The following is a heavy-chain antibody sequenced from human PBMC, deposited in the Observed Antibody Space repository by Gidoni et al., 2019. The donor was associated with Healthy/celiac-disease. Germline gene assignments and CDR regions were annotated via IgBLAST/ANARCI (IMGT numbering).Heavy chain of an antibody. CDR1: GFTFRSYE. Sequence: EVQLVESGGGLVQPGGSLRLSCAASGFTFRSYEMNWVRQAPGKGLEWVSYISSSGSTIYYADSVKGRFTISRDNAKNSLYLQMNSLRAEDTAVYYCASTSGSPDYWGQGTLVTVSS. J-gene: IGHJ4*02. CDR3: ASTSGSPDY. CDR2: ISSSGSTI. V-gene: IGHV3-48*03. D-gene: IGHD1-26*01.